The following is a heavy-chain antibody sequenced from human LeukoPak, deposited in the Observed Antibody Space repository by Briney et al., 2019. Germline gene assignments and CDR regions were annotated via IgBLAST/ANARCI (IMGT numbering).Heavy chain of an antibody. CDR1: GYTFTSYA. Sequence: SVKVSCQASGYTFTSYAISWVRQAPGQGLEWMGGIIPVFNTADQAQKFQDRVTITADESTSTAYMELSSLRSEDTAVYYCARCPWQRDGQGAYYFDYWGQGTLVTVSS. CDR3: ARCPWQRDGQGAYYFDY. J-gene: IGHJ4*02. CDR2: IIPVFNTA. V-gene: IGHV1-69*13. D-gene: IGHD5-12*01.